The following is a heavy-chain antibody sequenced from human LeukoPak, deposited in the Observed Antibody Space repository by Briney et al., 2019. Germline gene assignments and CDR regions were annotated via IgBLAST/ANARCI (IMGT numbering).Heavy chain of an antibody. V-gene: IGHV3-21*01. CDR1: GFTFGSYT. CDR2: ISKGSDYT. CDR3: AREEDSSAIRSSDGMDV. J-gene: IGHJ6*02. D-gene: IGHD6-6*01. Sequence: GGSLRLSCAASGFTFGSYTMNWVRQAPGKGLEWVSCISKGSDYTYYADSVKGRFTISRDNAKNSVDLQMNSLRAEDTALYYCAREEDSSAIRSSDGMDVWGQGTTVTVSS.